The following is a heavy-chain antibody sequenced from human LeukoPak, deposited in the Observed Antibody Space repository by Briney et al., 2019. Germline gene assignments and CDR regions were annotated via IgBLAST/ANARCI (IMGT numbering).Heavy chain of an antibody. Sequence: GGSLRLSCAASGFTFSSYSMNWVRQAPGKGLEWVSSISFDSTYIYYADSVKGRFTISRDDAKNSLYLQMNSLRAEDTALYYCARDSDILTGYFHMDVWGKGTTVTVSS. CDR1: GFTFSSYS. V-gene: IGHV3-21*04. CDR3: ARDSDILTGYFHMDV. CDR2: ISFDSTYI. D-gene: IGHD3-9*01. J-gene: IGHJ6*03.